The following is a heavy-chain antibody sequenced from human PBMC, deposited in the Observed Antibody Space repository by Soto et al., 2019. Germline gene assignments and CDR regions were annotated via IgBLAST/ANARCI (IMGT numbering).Heavy chain of an antibody. CDR2: ISSDGSTT. CDR3: ARDSGFSVNDY. D-gene: IGHD3-10*01. J-gene: IGHJ4*02. Sequence: EVQLLESGGGSVQPGGSLRLSCAASGFTFSMYWMHWVRQAPGKGLVWVSRISSDGSTTTYADSVKGRFTISRDNAKNTLYLQMNSLRAEDTAVYFCARDSGFSVNDYWGQGTLVTVSS. V-gene: IGHV3-74*01. CDR1: GFTFSMYW.